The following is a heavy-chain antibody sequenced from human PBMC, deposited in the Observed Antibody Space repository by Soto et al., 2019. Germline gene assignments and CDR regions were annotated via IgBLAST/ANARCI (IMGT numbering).Heavy chain of an antibody. V-gene: IGHV6-1*01. Sequence: SQTLSLTCAISGDSVSSKSAAWNWIRQSPSRGLEWLGRTYYRSKWSNEYAVSVKGRITVNPDTSKNQSSLKLISVTPEDTAVYSCTRTTSLFDYWGQGTQVTVSS. CDR3: TRTTSLFDY. D-gene: IGHD1-1*01. J-gene: IGHJ4*02. CDR1: GDSVSSKSAA. CDR2: TYYRSKWSN.